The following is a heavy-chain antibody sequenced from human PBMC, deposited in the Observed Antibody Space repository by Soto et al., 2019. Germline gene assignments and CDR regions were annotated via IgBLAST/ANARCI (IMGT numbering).Heavy chain of an antibody. D-gene: IGHD3-22*01. J-gene: IGHJ4*02. V-gene: IGHV3-23*01. CDR2: ISGSGGST. Sequence: EVQLLESGGGLVQPGGSLRLSCAASGFTFSSYAMSWVRQAPGKGLEWVSAISGSGGSTYYADSVKGRCTISRDNSKNTLYLQMNSLRAEDTAVYYCAKAPERYYYDSSGYNNYWGQGTLVTVSS. CDR1: GFTFSSYA. CDR3: AKAPERYYYDSSGYNNY.